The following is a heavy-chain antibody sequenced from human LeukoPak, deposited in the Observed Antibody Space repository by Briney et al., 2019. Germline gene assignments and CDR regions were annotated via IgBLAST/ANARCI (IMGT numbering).Heavy chain of an antibody. CDR3: ARGRVPWGGNGLDYFDY. D-gene: IGHD4-23*01. V-gene: IGHV1-18*01. J-gene: IGHJ4*02. CDR1: GYTFTSYG. Sequence: ASVKVSCKASGYTFTSYGISWVRQAPGQGLEWMGWISAYNGNTNYAQKLQGRDTMTTDTSTSTAYMELRSLRSDDTAVYYCARGRVPWGGNGLDYFDYWGQGTLVTVSS. CDR2: ISAYNGNT.